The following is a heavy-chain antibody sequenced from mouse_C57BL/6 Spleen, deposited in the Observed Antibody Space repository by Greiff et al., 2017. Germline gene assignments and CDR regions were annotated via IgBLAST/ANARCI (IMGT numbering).Heavy chain of an antibody. V-gene: IGHV1-7*01. CDR3: ARGGTGDYAMDY. CDR1: GYTFTSYW. CDR2: INPSSGYT. D-gene: IGHD2-14*01. J-gene: IGHJ4*01. Sequence: VQRVESGAELAKPGASVKLSCKASGYTFTSYWMHWVKQRPGQGLEWIGYINPSSGYTKYNQKFKDKATLTADKSSSTAYMQLSSLTSEDSAVYYCARGGTGDYAMDYWGQGTSVTVSS.